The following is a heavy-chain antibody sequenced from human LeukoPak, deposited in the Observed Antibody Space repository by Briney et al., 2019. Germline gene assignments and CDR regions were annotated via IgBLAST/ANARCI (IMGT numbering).Heavy chain of an antibody. CDR3: ARKRAEYGDYDDYYYGMDV. Sequence: SETLSLTCAVYGGSFSGYYWSWIRQPPGKGLEWIGEINHSGSTNYNPSLKSRVTISVVTSKNQFSLKLSSVTAADTAVYYCARKRAEYGDYDDYYYGMDVWGQGTTVTVS. CDR2: INHSGST. V-gene: IGHV4-34*01. CDR1: GGSFSGYY. D-gene: IGHD4-17*01. J-gene: IGHJ6*02.